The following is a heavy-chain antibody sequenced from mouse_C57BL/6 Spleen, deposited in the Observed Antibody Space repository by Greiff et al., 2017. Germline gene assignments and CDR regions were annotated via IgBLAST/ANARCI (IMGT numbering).Heavy chain of an antibody. Sequence: QVQLQQPGAELVKPGASVKMSCKASGYTFTSYWITWVKQRPGQGLEWIGDIYPGSGSTTSNEKFKSKATLTVDTSSSTAYIQLSRLTSEDSAVYYCASRDYGSSPYWYFDVWGTGTTVTVSS. D-gene: IGHD1-1*01. J-gene: IGHJ1*03. CDR3: ASRDYGSSPYWYFDV. V-gene: IGHV1-55*01. CDR2: IYPGSGST. CDR1: GYTFTSYW.